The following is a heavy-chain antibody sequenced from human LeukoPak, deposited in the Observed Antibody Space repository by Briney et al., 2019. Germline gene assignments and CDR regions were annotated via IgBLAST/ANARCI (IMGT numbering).Heavy chain of an antibody. Sequence: GGSLRLSCAASGFTFSSYAMSWVRQAPGKGLEWVSTISGSGDSTYYADSVKGRFTISRDNSKNTLFLQMNSLRAEDTAVYYCAKSSLVGGFDYWGQGTLVTVSS. CDR3: AKSSLVGGFDY. J-gene: IGHJ4*02. D-gene: IGHD1-26*01. V-gene: IGHV3-23*01. CDR2: ISGSGDST. CDR1: GFTFSSYA.